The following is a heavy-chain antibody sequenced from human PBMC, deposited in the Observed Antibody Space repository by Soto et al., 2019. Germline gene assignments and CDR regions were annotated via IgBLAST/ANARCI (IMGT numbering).Heavy chain of an antibody. CDR2: ITSDGKSK. Sequence: PGGSLRLSCAASGFNFSNHWMHWVRQRPAEGLVWVSRITSDGKSKAYAESVKGRFAISRDNAKNTFYLQMNGLTAEDTAVYYCARESGDWPLNWFDPWGQGTLVTVSS. D-gene: IGHD2-21*02. CDR1: GFNFSNHW. V-gene: IGHV3-74*01. J-gene: IGHJ5*02. CDR3: ARESGDWPLNWFDP.